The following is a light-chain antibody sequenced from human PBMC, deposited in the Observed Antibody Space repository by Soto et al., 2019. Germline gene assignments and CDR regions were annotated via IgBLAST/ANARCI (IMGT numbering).Light chain of an antibody. J-gene: IGKJ1*01. Sequence: DVQMTQSPSTLSASVGDRVTITCRASQSISKHLVWYQLRPGKAPRLLIYYASTLDRGVPSRFSGSGSGTEFTLTIISLQPDDFATYYCQQYASFSPAFGQGTKVEI. CDR3: QQYASFSPA. CDR1: QSISKH. V-gene: IGKV1-5*01. CDR2: YAS.